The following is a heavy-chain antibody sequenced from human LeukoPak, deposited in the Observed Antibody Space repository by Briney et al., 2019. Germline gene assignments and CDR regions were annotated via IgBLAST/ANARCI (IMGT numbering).Heavy chain of an antibody. CDR3: ARVSVAGTWGVRSPQDY. CDR2: INPSGGST. V-gene: IGHV1-46*01. CDR1: GYTFTSYY. D-gene: IGHD6-19*01. J-gene: IGHJ4*02. Sequence: ASVKVSCKASGYTFTSYYMHWVRQAPGQGLEWMGIINPSGGSTSYAQKFQGRVTMTRDTSTSTVYMELSSLRSGDTAVYYCARVSVAGTWGVRSPQDYWGQGTLVTVSS.